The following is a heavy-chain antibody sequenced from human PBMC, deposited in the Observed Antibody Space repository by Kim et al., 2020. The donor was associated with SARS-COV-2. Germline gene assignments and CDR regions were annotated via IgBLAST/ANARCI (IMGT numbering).Heavy chain of an antibody. CDR1: GGSISSYY. Sequence: SETLSLTCTVSGGSISSYYWSWIRQPPGKGLEWIGYIYYSGSTNYNPSLKSRVTISVDTSKNQFSLKLSSVTAADTAVYYCAREGCSSTSCSEKTGWYFDLWGRGTLVTVSS. D-gene: IGHD2-2*01. J-gene: IGHJ2*01. CDR2: IYYSGST. CDR3: AREGCSSTSCSEKTGWYFDL. V-gene: IGHV4-59*01.